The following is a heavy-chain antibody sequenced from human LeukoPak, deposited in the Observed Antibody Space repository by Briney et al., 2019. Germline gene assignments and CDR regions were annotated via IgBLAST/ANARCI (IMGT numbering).Heavy chain of an antibody. CDR2: IYSGGST. Sequence: PGGSLRLSCAASGFTVSSNYMSWVRQAPGKGLEWVSVIYSGGSTYYADSVKGRFTISRDNSKNTLYLQMNSLRAEDTAVYYCAKDLGFGDYGDYAGYYFDYWGQGTLVTVSS. J-gene: IGHJ4*02. CDR3: AKDLGFGDYGDYAGYYFDY. V-gene: IGHV3-53*01. CDR1: GFTVSSNY. D-gene: IGHD4-17*01.